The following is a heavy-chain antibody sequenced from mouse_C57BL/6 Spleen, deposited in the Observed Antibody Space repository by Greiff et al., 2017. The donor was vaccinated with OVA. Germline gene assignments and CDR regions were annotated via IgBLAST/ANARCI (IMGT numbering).Heavy chain of an antibody. J-gene: IGHJ3*01. CDR2: INPGSGGT. Sequence: QVQLKESGAELVRPGTSVKVSCKASGYAFTNYLIEWVKQRPGQGLEWIGVINPGSGGTNYNEKFKGKATLTADKSSSTAYMQLSSLTSEDSAVYFCARDYDYGGWFAYWGQGTLVTVSA. CDR3: ARDYDYGGWFAY. D-gene: IGHD2-4*01. V-gene: IGHV1-54*01. CDR1: GYAFTNYL.